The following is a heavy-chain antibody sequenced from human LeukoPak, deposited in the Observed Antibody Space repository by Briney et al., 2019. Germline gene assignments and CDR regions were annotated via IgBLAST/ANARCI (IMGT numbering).Heavy chain of an antibody. CDR1: GYTFTSYD. CDR2: INPSGGST. CDR3: ARDNSIHERGWWFDP. D-gene: IGHD4-23*01. Sequence: ASVKVSCKASGYTFTSYDINWVRQATGQGLEWMGIINPSGGSTSYAQKFQGRVTMTGDMSTTTDYMELSSLKSDDTAVYYCARDNSIHERGWWFDPWGQGTLVTVSS. V-gene: IGHV1-46*01. J-gene: IGHJ5*02.